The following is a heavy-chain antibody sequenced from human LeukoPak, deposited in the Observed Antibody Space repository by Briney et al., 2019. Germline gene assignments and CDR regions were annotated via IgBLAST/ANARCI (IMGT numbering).Heavy chain of an antibody. D-gene: IGHD2-2*01. V-gene: IGHV4-59*01. CDR2: IYYSGGT. J-gene: IGHJ6*03. Sequence: SETLSLTCAVSGGSISSYYWSWIRQPPGKGLEWIGYIYYSGGTNYNPSLKSRVTISVDTSKNQFSLKLSSVTAADTAVYYCARGYCSSTSCYEFYYYYMDVWGKGTTVTISS. CDR1: GGSISSYY. CDR3: ARGYCSSTSCYEFYYYYMDV.